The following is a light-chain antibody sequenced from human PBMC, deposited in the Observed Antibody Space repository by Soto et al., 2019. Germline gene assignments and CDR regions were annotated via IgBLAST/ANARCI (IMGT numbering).Light chain of an antibody. CDR3: QQYNSYSPRT. J-gene: IGKJ1*01. CDR2: KAS. CDR1: QTISSW. V-gene: IGKV1-5*03. Sequence: IKMTQSPSTLSGTVGDRVTITCRASQTISSWLAWYQQKPGKAPKLLIYKASTLKSGVPSRFSGSGSGTEFTLTISSLQPDDFATYYCQQYNSYSPRTFGQGTKVDI.